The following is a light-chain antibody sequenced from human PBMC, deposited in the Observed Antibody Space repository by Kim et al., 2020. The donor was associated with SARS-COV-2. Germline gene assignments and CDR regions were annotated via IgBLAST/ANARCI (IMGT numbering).Light chain of an antibody. J-gene: IGKJ1*01. CDR3: QQRSD. Sequence: ATRTSTPGDRVTISCRTSRPIDIYLAWYQQKPGQPPRLLIYDASKRATGIPARFSGAGSGTDFTLSISRLEPEDFAVYYCQQRSDFGPGTKVDIK. V-gene: IGKV3-11*01. CDR2: DAS. CDR1: RPIDIY.